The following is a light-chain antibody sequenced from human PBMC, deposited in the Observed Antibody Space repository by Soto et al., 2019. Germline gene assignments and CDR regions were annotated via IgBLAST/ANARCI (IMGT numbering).Light chain of an antibody. CDR3: QLFGSSPRYT. Sequence: EIVLTQSPGALSLSPGERATLSCRTCESVTSTYLAWYQQKPGQPPRLLIYGASNRATGIPDRFSGSGSGTDFTLTISRLEPEDFAVYYCQLFGSSPRYTFGRGTKLEIK. V-gene: IGKV3-20*01. CDR1: ESVTSTY. CDR2: GAS. J-gene: IGKJ2*01.